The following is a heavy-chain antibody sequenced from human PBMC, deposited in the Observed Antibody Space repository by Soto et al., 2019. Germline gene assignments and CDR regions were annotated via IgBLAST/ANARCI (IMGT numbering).Heavy chain of an antibody. Sequence: QVQLVESGGGVVQPGRSLRLSCAASGFTFSTYAIHWVRQAPGKGLEWVAIISFDGSDTYYADSVKGRVTISRDNSKNTLYLQMNSRRVEDTAVYYCAKGGASSWLKDYWGQGTLVTVS. D-gene: IGHD6-13*01. CDR1: GFTFSTYA. J-gene: IGHJ4*02. CDR3: AKGGASSWLKDY. V-gene: IGHV3-30-3*01. CDR2: ISFDGSDT.